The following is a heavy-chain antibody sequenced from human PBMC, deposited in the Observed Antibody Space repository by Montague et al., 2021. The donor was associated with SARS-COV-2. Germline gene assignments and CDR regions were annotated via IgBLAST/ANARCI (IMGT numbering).Heavy chain of an antibody. CDR2: IWYDGSNK. CDR1: GFTFSSYG. Sequence: SLRLSCAASGFTFSSYGMHWVRQAPGKGLEWVAVIWYDGSNKYYADSVKGRFTISRDNSKNTLYLQMNSLRAGDTAVYYCARDEISSGFHFDYWGQGTLVTVSS. J-gene: IGHJ4*02. V-gene: IGHV3-33*01. D-gene: IGHD6-19*01. CDR3: ARDEISSGFHFDY.